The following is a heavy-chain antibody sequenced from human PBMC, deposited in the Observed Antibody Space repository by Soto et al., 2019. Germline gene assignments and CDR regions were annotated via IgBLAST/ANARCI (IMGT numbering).Heavy chain of an antibody. CDR3: ARGGVVTAIFLDY. D-gene: IGHD2-21*02. J-gene: IGHJ4*02. CDR2: IYYSGNT. CDR1: GGSISSGDYY. Sequence: QVQLQESGPGLVKPSQTLSLTCTVSGGSISSGDYYWTWIRQHPGKGLEWIGYIYYSGNTYYNPSLKGRVTLAVATSKNQFSLKLSSVTAADTAVYYCARGGVVTAIFLDYWGQGTLVTVSS. V-gene: IGHV4-31*03.